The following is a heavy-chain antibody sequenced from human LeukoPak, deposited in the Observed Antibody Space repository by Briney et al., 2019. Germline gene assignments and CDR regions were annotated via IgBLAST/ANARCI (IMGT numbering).Heavy chain of an antibody. CDR3: ASVASRIVVVPAASSVA. CDR2: ISSSSSYI. Sequence: GGSLRLSCAASGFTFSSYSMNWVRQAPGKGLEWVSSISSSSSYIYYADSVKGRFTISRDNAKNSLYLQMNSLRAEDTAVYYCASVASRIVVVPAASSVAWGPGTLVTVSS. V-gene: IGHV3-21*01. J-gene: IGHJ5*02. CDR1: GFTFSSYS. D-gene: IGHD2-2*01.